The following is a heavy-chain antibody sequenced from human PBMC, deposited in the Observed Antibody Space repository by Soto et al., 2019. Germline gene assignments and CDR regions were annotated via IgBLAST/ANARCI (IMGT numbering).Heavy chain of an antibody. D-gene: IGHD2-2*01. V-gene: IGHV1-69*01. CDR3: ERDQSLSAFSSSQNYFDY. CDR1: GGTFSSYA. CDR2: IIPIFGTA. J-gene: IGHJ4*02. Sequence: QVQLVQSGAEVKKPGSSVKVSCKASGGTFSSYAISWVRQAPGQGLEWMGGIIPIFGTANYAEKFQGRVTITADESTSTAYMELSSQRSEDMAVYYCERDQSLSAFSSSQNYFDYGGQGTQVTVSS.